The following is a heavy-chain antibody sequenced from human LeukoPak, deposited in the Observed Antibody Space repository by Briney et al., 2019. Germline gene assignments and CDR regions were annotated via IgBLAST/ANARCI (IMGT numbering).Heavy chain of an antibody. V-gene: IGHV1-8*01. CDR2: MNPNSGNT. J-gene: IGHJ6*02. CDR1: GYTFTSYD. Sequence: ASVKVSCKASGYTFTSYDINWVRQATGQGLEWMGWMNPNSGNTGYAQKSQGRVTMTRNTSISTAYMELSSLRSEDTAVYYCARGAYDSSGYWRRKSYYYYGMDVWGQGTTVTVSS. D-gene: IGHD3-22*01. CDR3: ARGAYDSSGYWRRKSYYYYGMDV.